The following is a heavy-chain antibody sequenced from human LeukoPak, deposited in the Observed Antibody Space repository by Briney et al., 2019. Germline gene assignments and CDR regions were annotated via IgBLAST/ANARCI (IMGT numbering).Heavy chain of an antibody. CDR1: GFTFSTYW. V-gene: IGHV3-74*01. CDR2: INSDGSST. CDR3: ARNWNWEYYFDY. J-gene: IGHJ4*02. D-gene: IGHD1-7*01. Sequence: GGSLRLSCAASGFTFSTYWMHWVRQAPGKGLVWVSRINSDGSSTSYADSVKGRFTISRDNAKNSLYLQMNSLRAEDTAIYYCARNWNWEYYFDYWGQGTLVTVSS.